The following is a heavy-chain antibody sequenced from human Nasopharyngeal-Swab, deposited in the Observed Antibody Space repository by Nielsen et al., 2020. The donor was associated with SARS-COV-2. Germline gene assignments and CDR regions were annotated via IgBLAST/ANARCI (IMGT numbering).Heavy chain of an antibody. J-gene: IGHJ4*01. Sequence: GESPKTPRAASGFTLSSYAMSWVRQAPGKGLEWVSAISGSGGSTYYADSVKGRFTISRDNSKHKLYLQMNSLRAEDTAVYYCAKSGRYSSVWGHGIQVTVSS. D-gene: IGHD6-19*01. CDR3: AKSGRYSSV. CDR1: GFTLSSYA. CDR2: ISGSGGST. V-gene: IGHV3-23*01.